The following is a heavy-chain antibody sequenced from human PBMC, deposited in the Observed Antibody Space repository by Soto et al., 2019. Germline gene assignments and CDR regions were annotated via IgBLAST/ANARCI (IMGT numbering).Heavy chain of an antibody. CDR3: ARVMEDIVVVPADDAFDI. V-gene: IGHV1-3*01. D-gene: IGHD2-2*01. CDR2: INAGNGNT. CDR1: GYTFTSYA. J-gene: IGHJ3*02. Sequence: ASVKVSCKASGYTFTSYAMHWVRQAPGQRLEWMGWINAGNGNTKYSQKFQGRVTITRDTSASTAYMELSSLRSEDTAVYYCARVMEDIVVVPADDAFDIWGQGTMVTVSS.